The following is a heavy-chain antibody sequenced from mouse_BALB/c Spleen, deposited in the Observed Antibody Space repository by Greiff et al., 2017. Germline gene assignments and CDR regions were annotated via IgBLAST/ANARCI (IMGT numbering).Heavy chain of an antibody. V-gene: IGHV14-3*02. CDR3: ARYYDYDMDY. J-gene: IGHJ4*01. D-gene: IGHD2-4*01. CDR1: GFNIKDTY. Sequence: EVQLQQSGAELVKPGASVKLSCTASGFNIKDTYMHWVKQKPEQGLEWIGRIDPANGNTKYDPKFQGKATITADTSSNTAYLQLSSLTSEDTAVYYCARYYDYDMDYWGQGTSVTVSS. CDR2: IDPANGNT.